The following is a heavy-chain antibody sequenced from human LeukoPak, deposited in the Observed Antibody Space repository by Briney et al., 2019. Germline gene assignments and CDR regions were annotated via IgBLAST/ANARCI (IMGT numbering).Heavy chain of an antibody. J-gene: IGHJ4*02. Sequence: ASVKVSCKASGYSFTTSYIHWVRQAPEQGLEWMGIINPRGGTTNYAQKFQGRITLTGDTSTSTVYMELSSLTSEDTAVYYCARDGDFDTNPRPDSWGQGTVVTVSS. V-gene: IGHV1-46*01. CDR3: ARDGDFDTNPRPDS. CDR2: INPRGGTT. CDR1: GYSFTTSY. D-gene: IGHD2-8*01.